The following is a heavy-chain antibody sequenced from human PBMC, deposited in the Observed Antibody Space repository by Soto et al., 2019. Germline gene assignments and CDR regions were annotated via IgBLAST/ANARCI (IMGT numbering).Heavy chain of an antibody. Sequence: QVQLVQSGAEVKKPGASVQVSCKAYGYTFTGYYMHWVRQAPGQGREWMGWINPKSGDTNYAQKFQGRVAMTRDTSISTAYMELSRLQSDDTAVYYCAKGWELRVGANFWGQGTLVTVSS. CDR1: GYTFTGYY. J-gene: IGHJ4*02. D-gene: IGHD1-26*01. V-gene: IGHV1-2*02. CDR3: AKGWELRVGANF. CDR2: INPKSGDT.